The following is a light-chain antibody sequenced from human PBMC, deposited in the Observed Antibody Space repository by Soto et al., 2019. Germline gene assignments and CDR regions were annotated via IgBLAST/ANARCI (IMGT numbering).Light chain of an antibody. J-gene: IGKJ1*01. Sequence: DVVLTQSPLYLPVALGQPASISCRSSHSLVFSDGNIYLNWFQQRPGQSPRRLIYKVSNRDSGVPDRFSGSGSGTDFTLRISRVEAEDVGVYYCMQGTRWLWTFGQGTKVEIK. CDR1: HSLVFSDGNIY. CDR3: MQGTRWLWT. CDR2: KVS. V-gene: IGKV2-30*01.